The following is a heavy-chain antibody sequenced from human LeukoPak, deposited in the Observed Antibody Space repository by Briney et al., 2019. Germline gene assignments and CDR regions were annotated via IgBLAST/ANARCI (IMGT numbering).Heavy chain of an antibody. Sequence: GGSLRLSCAASGFTFSSYGMHWVRQAPGKGLEWVAVISYDGSNKYYADSVKGRFTISRDNSKNTLYLQMNSLRAEDTAVYYCAKEGTDYGSGSYYIPLPFFDYWGQGTLVTVSS. D-gene: IGHD3-10*01. CDR3: AKEGTDYGSGSYYIPLPFFDY. V-gene: IGHV3-30*18. CDR2: ISYDGSNK. J-gene: IGHJ4*02. CDR1: GFTFSSYG.